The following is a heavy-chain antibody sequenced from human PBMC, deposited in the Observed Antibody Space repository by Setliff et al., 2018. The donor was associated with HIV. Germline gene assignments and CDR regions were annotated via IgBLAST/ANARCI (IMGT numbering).Heavy chain of an antibody. D-gene: IGHD1-26*01. CDR3: ARFRYSGSYYAGDAFDI. CDR2: IFPGDSDV. V-gene: IGHV5-51*01. CDR1: GYNFTSHW. J-gene: IGHJ3*02. Sequence: PGESLKISCKGSGYNFTSHWIGWVRQMPGRGLEWMAIIFPGDSDVRKSPSFQGQVTISADKSIDTAYLQWSSLKASDTAMYYCARFRYSGSYYAGDAFDIWGQGTMVTVSS.